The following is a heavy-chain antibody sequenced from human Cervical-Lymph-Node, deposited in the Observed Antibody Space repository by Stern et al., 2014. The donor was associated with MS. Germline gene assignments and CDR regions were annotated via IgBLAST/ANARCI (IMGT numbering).Heavy chain of an antibody. CDR2: IKPSGGST. D-gene: IGHD1-26*01. CDR3: ARVGVGANGPKFWYFDY. J-gene: IGHJ4*02. V-gene: IGHV1-46*01. Sequence: QVQLVQSGAEVKKPGASVKVSCKASGYTFTSYYMHWVRQAPGQGLEWMGIIKPSGGSTSCAQKFQGRVTMTRDTSTSTVYIELSSLRSEDTAVYYCARVGVGANGPKFWYFDYWGQGTLVTVSS. CDR1: GYTFTSYY.